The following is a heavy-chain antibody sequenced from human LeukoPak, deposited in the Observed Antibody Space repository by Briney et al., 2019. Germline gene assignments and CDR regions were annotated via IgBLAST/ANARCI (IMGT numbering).Heavy chain of an antibody. Sequence: SCKASGGTFSSYGMHWVRQAPGKGLDWVAFIRYDESNKYYADSVKGRFTISRDNSKNTLYLQMNSLRAEDMAVYYCAKQGSYATYNWFDPWGQGTLVTVSS. V-gene: IGHV3-30*02. J-gene: IGHJ5*02. D-gene: IGHD3-16*01. CDR2: IRYDESNK. CDR3: AKQGSYATYNWFDP. CDR1: GGTFSSYG.